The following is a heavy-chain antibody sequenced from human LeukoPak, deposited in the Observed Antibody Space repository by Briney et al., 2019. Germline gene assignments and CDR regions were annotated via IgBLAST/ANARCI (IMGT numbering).Heavy chain of an antibody. CDR2: IYSGGST. D-gene: IGHD1-26*01. V-gene: IGHV3-66*01. CDR3: ARDGDSGSVMGYYYGMNV. J-gene: IGHJ6*02. CDR1: GFTVSSNY. Sequence: GGSLRLSCAASGFTVSSNYMSWVRQAPGKGLEWVSVIYSGGSTYYADSVKGRFTISRDNSKNTLYLQMNSLRAEDTAVYYCARDGDSGSVMGYYYGMNVWGQGTTVTVSS.